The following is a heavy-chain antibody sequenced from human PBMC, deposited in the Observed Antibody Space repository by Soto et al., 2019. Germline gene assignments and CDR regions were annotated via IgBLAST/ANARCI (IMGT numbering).Heavy chain of an antibody. CDR1: SDSINSSHW. D-gene: IGHD3-3*01. J-gene: IGHJ4*02. CDR3: AARPFWSGPWTARRLDY. V-gene: IGHV4-4*02. CDR2: ISHSGNA. Sequence: QVQLQESGPGLVKPSGTLSLTCAVSSDSINSSHWWNWVRQPPGKGLEWIGQISHSGNANYNPSLTSRVTISVDKSKNHFSLKLTSVTAADTAVYYCAARPFWSGPWTARRLDYWGQGTLVTVSS.